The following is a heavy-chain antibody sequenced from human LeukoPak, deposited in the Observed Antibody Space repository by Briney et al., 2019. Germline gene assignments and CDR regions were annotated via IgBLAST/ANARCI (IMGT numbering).Heavy chain of an antibody. D-gene: IGHD6-13*01. CDR1: GGSISSYY. V-gene: IGHV4-59*08. CDR2: IYHSGST. CDR3: ARRSSWPYYFDY. Sequence: SETLSLTCTVSGGSISSYYWSWIRQPPGKGLEWIGYIYHSGSTNYNPSLKSRVTISVDTSKNQFSLKLSSVTAADTGAYYCARRSSWPYYFDYWGQGTLVTVSS. J-gene: IGHJ4*02.